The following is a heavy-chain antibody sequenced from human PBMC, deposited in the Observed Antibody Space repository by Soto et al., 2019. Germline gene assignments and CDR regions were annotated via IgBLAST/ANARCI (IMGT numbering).Heavy chain of an antibody. J-gene: IGHJ4*02. CDR3: ARSGTGTTVSTFYLNY. CDR1: GGSISSYY. V-gene: IGHV4-59*01. D-gene: IGHD4-17*01. Sequence: QVQLQESGPGLVKPSETLSLTCSVSGGSISSYYWSWIRQPPGKGLEWIGYISHTGSTNYNPSLQSRVTMSVDASKNQFSLKLSSVTAADTAVYYCARSGTGTTVSTFYLNYWGQGTLVTVSS. CDR2: ISHTGST.